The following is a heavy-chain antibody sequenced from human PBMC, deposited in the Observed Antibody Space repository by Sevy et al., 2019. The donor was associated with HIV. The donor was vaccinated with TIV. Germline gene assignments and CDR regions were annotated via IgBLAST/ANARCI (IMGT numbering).Heavy chain of an antibody. CDR2: LSFGCGEI. J-gene: IGHJ4*02. CDR1: GFTFSKYS. D-gene: IGHD2-8*01. CDR3: ASAGCTKPNDY. V-gene: IGHV3-23*01. Sequence: GGSLRLSCAASGFTFSKYSMSWVRQPPGKGLEWVSTLSFGCGEINYADSVKGRFTISRDNSKSSVYLQMNNLRPEDTAVYYCASAGCTKPNDYWGQGTLVTVSS.